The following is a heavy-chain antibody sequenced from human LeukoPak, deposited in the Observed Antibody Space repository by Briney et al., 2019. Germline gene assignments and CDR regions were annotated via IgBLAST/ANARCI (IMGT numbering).Heavy chain of an antibody. J-gene: IGHJ4*02. D-gene: IGHD6-19*01. CDR1: GGTFSSYA. Sequence: SVKVSCKASGGTFSSYAISWVRQAPGQGLEWMGGIIPILGIANYAQKLQGRVTMTTDTSTSTAYMELRSLRSDDTAVYYCARDQDVAGGYWGQGTLVTVSS. CDR3: ARDQDVAGGY. V-gene: IGHV1-69*10. CDR2: IIPILGIA.